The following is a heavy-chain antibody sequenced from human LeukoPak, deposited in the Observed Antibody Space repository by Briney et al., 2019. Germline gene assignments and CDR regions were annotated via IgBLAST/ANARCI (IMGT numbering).Heavy chain of an antibody. D-gene: IGHD1-14*01. V-gene: IGHV3-30*03. J-gene: IGHJ6*03. Sequence: GGSLRLSCAASGFTFSSYSMNWVRQAPGKGLEWVAVISYDGSNKYYADSVKGRFTISRDNSKNTLYLQMNSLRAEDTAVYYCARRGWEPIGYYYYYYMDVWGKGTTVTVSS. CDR1: GFTFSSYS. CDR3: ARRGWEPIGYYYYYYMDV. CDR2: ISYDGSNK.